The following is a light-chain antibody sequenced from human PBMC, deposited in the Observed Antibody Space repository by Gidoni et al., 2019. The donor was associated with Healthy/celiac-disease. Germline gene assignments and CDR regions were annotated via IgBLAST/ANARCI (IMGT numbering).Light chain of an antibody. CDR3: AAWDDSLSGLV. V-gene: IGLV1-47*01. CDR1: SSNIGSNY. CDR2: RNN. J-gene: IGLJ2*01. Sequence: QSVLTQPPSASGTPGHRLTISCSGSSSNIGSNYVYWYQQHPGTAPKLLIYRNNQRPSGVPDRFSGSKSGTSASLAISGLRSEDEADYYCAAWDDSLSGLVFGGGTKLTVL.